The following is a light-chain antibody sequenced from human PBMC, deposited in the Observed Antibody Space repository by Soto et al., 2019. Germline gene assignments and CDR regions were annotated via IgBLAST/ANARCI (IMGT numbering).Light chain of an antibody. CDR1: SNDVGGYNY. J-gene: IGLJ3*02. V-gene: IGLV2-14*01. CDR2: EVS. CDR3: SSFTGSTTWV. Sequence: QSALTQPASLSGSPGQSITMFCTGTSNDVGGYNYVSWYQQHPGKAPKLIIYEVSNRPSGISNRFSGSKSANTASLTISGLQAEDEAEYYCSSFTGSTTWVFGGGTKLTVL.